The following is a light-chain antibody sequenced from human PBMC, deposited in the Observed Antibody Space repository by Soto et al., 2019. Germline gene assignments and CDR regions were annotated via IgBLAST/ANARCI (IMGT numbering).Light chain of an antibody. CDR2: EDT. CDR1: SSDIGDYNY. J-gene: IGLJ2*01. CDR3: CSFGGSSSLV. Sequence: QSALTQPASVSGSPGQSITVSCTGTSSDIGDYNYVSWYQQHPGKVPKLLIYEDTKRPSGVSDRFSGSTSGNMATLTISGLQADDEADYYCCSFGGSSSLVFGGGTKVTVL. V-gene: IGLV2-23*01.